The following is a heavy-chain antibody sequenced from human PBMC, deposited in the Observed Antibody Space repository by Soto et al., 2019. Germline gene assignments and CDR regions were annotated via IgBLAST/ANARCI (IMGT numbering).Heavy chain of an antibody. CDR2: IYYSGST. V-gene: IGHV4-59*01. Sequence: SETLSLTCTVSGGSISSYYWSWIRQPPGKGLEWIGYIYYSGSTNYNPSLKSRVTISVDTSKNQFSLKLSSVTAADTAVYYCARVNYYDSSGYYSRAAGPFDYWGQGTLVTVSS. D-gene: IGHD3-22*01. CDR1: GGSISSYY. J-gene: IGHJ4*02. CDR3: ARVNYYDSSGYYSRAAGPFDY.